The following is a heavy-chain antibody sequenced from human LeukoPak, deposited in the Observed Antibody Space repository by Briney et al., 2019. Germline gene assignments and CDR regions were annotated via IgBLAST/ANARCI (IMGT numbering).Heavy chain of an antibody. CDR1: GGSISSYY. V-gene: IGHV4-59*01. CDR3: ARDADGYNYFDY. CDR2: IYYSGST. Sequence: PSETLSLTCTVSGGSISSYYWGWIRQPPGKGLEWIGYIYYSGSTNYNPSLKSRVTISVDTSKNQFSLKLSSVTAADTAVYYCARDADGYNYFDYWGQGTLVTVSS. J-gene: IGHJ4*02. D-gene: IGHD5-12*01.